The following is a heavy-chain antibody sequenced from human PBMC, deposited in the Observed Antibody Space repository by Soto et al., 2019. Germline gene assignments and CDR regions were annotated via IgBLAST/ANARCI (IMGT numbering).Heavy chain of an antibody. CDR2: ISSSSSYI. D-gene: IGHD3-22*01. CDR1: GFTLSSYS. V-gene: IGHV3-21*01. J-gene: IGHJ4*02. CDR3: ARVASVYYYDSSGYYYGGSDY. Sequence: VQLVESGGGLVQPGGSLRLSCAASGFTLSSYSMNWVRQAPGKGLEWVSSISSSSSYIYYADSVKGRFTISRDNAKNSLYLQMNSLRAEDTAVYYCARVASVYYYDSSGYYYGGSDYWGQGTLVTVSS.